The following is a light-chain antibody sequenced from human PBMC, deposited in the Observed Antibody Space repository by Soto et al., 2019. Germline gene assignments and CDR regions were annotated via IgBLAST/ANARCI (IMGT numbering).Light chain of an antibody. V-gene: IGLV1-47*01. CDR3: AVWDDGLTAL. CDR2: RNN. J-gene: IGLJ3*02. Sequence: QSVLTQEPSASGTPGQSVSISSSGSPSSIGYNSVFWYQQLPRTAPKLLIYRNNKRPSGVPDRFSGSKSGTSASLTIGGLRPEDEAVYYCAVWDDGLTALFGGGTKLTVL. CDR1: PSSIGYNS.